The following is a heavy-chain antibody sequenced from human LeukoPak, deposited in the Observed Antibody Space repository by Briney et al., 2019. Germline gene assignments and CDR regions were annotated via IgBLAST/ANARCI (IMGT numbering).Heavy chain of an antibody. V-gene: IGHV4-34*01. Sequence: PSETLSLTCAVYGGSFSGHYWSWIRQPPGKGLEWIGEINHSGSTNYNPSLKSRVTISVDTSKNQFSLKLSSVTAADTAVYYCARDHGDKPLDYWGQGTLVTVSS. D-gene: IGHD4-17*01. CDR3: ARDHGDKPLDY. CDR2: INHSGST. J-gene: IGHJ4*02. CDR1: GGSFSGHY.